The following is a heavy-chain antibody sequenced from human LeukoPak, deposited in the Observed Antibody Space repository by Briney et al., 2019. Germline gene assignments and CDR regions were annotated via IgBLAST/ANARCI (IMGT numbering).Heavy chain of an antibody. V-gene: IGHV3-30-3*01. CDR3: ARAGDGY. D-gene: IGHD5-24*01. CDR1: GFTFSSYA. Sequence: GGFLRLSCAASGFTFSSYAMHWVRQAPGKGLEWVAVISYDGSNKYYADSVKGRFTISRDNSKNTLYLQMNSLRAEDTAVYYCARAGDGYWGQGTLVTVSS. CDR2: ISYDGSNK. J-gene: IGHJ4*02.